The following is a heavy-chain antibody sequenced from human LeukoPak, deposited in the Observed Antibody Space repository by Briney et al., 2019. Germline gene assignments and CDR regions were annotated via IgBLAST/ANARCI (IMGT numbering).Heavy chain of an antibody. CDR1: GGSISSYY. CDR3: ARGDRGHNWFDP. CDR2: IYYSGST. V-gene: IGHV4-59*01. Sequence: SETLSLTCTVSGGSISSYYWSWIRQPPGKGLEWIGYIYYSGSTNYNPSLKSRVTISVDTSKNQFPLKLSSVTAADTAVYYCARGDRGHNWFDPWGQGTLVNVSS. J-gene: IGHJ5*02. D-gene: IGHD2-15*01.